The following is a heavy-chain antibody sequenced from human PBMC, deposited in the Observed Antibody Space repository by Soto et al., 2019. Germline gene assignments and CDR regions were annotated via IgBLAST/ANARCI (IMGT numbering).Heavy chain of an antibody. CDR3: ARGPQYCGSGTHDAFDI. J-gene: IGHJ3*02. CDR2: INPSGGST. CDR1: GYTFTSYY. V-gene: IGHV1-46*01. D-gene: IGHD3-10*01. Sequence: QVQLVQSGAEVKKPGASVKVSCKASGYTFTSYYMHWVRQAPGQGLEWMGIINPSGGSTSYAQKFQGRVTMTRDTSTSTVYMELSSLRSEDTAVYYCARGPQYCGSGTHDAFDIWVQWTMVTVSS.